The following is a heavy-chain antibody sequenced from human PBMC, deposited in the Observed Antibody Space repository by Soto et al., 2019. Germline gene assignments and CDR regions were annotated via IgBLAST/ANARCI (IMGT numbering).Heavy chain of an antibody. D-gene: IGHD3-10*01. CDR3: ARVGGFGATTIDY. CDR2: IYYSGST. CDR1: GGSISIGDYS. V-gene: IGHV4-30-4*01. Sequence: QVQLQESGPGLVKPSQTLSLTCTVSGGSISIGDYSWSLIRQPPGQGLEWIGYIYYSGSTYANPSLKSRVTISVDTSKNQVSLKLSSVTAADTAVYYCARVGGFGATTIDYWGQGTLVTVSS. J-gene: IGHJ4*02.